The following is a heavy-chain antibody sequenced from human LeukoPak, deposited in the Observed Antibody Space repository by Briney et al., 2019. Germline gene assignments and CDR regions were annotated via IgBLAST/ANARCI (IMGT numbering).Heavy chain of an antibody. CDR2: IYYSGST. D-gene: IGHD5-18*01. Sequence: SETPSLTCTVSGGSISSHYWSWIRQPPGKGLEWIGYIYYSGSTNYNPSLKSRVTISVDTSKNQFSLKLSSVTAADTAVYYCARGSIQLWLRAFDIWGQGTMVTVSS. CDR1: GGSISSHY. J-gene: IGHJ3*02. CDR3: ARGSIQLWLRAFDI. V-gene: IGHV4-59*11.